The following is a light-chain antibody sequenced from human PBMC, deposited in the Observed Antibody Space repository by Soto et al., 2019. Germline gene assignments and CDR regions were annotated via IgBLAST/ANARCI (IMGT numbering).Light chain of an antibody. CDR1: QSFSSSY. J-gene: IGKJ1*01. Sequence: EIVLTQSPGTLSLSPGERDTLSCRASQSFSSSYLAWYQQKPGQAPRLLIYGASNRATGIPDRFSGSGSGTDFTLTISRLEPEHFAVYYCQQYGSAPAWTFGQGTKVEIK. CDR3: QQYGSAPAWT. CDR2: GAS. V-gene: IGKV3-20*01.